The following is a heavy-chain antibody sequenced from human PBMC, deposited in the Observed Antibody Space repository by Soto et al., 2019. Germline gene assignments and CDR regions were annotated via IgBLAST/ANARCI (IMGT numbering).Heavy chain of an antibody. V-gene: IGHV1-46*03. J-gene: IGHJ4*02. CDR1: GYTFTSYY. CDR3: ARVYCSGGSCYSIDS. D-gene: IGHD2-15*01. CDR2: INPSSST. Sequence: QVQLVQSGAEVKKPGASVKVSCKASGYTFTSYYMHWVRQAPGQGLEWMGIINPSSSTTYAQKFQGRVTMTRDTSTSTLYMELSSLRSEDTAVYYCARVYCSGGSCYSIDSWGQGTLVTVSS.